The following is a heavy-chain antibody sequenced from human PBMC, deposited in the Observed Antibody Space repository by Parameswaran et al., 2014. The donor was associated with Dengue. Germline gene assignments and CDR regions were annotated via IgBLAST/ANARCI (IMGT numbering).Heavy chain of an antibody. J-gene: IGHJ5*02. V-gene: IGHV1-46*01. Sequence: WVRQAPGQGLEWMGIINPSDGTTAYAQKFQGRVTMTRNTSISTAYMELRSLRSDDTAVYYCARQYGDLRWFDPWGQGTLVTVSS. D-gene: IGHD4-17*01. CDR3: ARQYGDLRWFDP. CDR2: INPSDGTT.